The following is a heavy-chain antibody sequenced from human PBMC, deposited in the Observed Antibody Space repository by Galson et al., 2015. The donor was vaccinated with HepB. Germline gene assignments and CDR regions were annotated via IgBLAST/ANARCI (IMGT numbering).Heavy chain of an antibody. V-gene: IGHV1-58*02. CDR2: IVVLSGNT. Sequence: SVKVSCKASGFTFTTSAMHWVRQARGQRLEWIGWIVVLSGNTNYAQRFQERVTITRDMSTSTAYMELTSLRSEDTAVYYCAADSRGTFDIWGQGTMVTVSS. D-gene: IGHD3-10*01. J-gene: IGHJ3*02. CDR1: GFTFTTSA. CDR3: AADSRGTFDI.